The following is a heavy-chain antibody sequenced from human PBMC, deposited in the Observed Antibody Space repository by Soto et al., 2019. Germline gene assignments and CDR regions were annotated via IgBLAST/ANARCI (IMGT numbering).Heavy chain of an antibody. CDR3: ARRGMSKIGFDT. V-gene: IGHV1-46*01. CDR1: GYPFSNYN. J-gene: IGHJ3*02. CDR2: FNPSGDAT. D-gene: IGHD3-10*01. Sequence: ASVKVSCKASGYPFSNYNITWVRQAPGQGLEWMGVFNPSGDATHYAQSFQGRVSVTRDTSTSTVYMELSTLTSDDTAVYYCARRGMSKIGFDTWGQGTMVTVSS.